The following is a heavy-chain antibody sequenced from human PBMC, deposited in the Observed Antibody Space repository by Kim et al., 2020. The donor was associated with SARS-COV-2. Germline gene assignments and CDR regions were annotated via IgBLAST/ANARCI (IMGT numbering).Heavy chain of an antibody. D-gene: IGHD3-16*02. CDR3: ARVRNDYVWVSCRERWFDP. J-gene: IGHJ5*02. Sequence: GRFTISRDNAKNSLYLQMNSLRAEDTAVYYCARVRNDYVWVSCRERWFDPWGQGTLVTVSS. V-gene: IGHV3-11*06.